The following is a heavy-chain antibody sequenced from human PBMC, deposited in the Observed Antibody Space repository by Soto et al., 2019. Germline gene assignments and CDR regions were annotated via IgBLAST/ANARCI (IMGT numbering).Heavy chain of an antibody. CDR3: AHTVAPRVADY. CDR1: GFSFTTSGVG. Sequence: QITLKESGPTLVKPTQTLTLTCTFSGFSFTTSGVGVAWIRQPPGKALEWLALIYWDDDKRYSPSLESRLTITKDTSKNQVVLTLTNMEPVDTATYYCAHTVAPRVADYWGQGTLVTVSS. V-gene: IGHV2-5*02. CDR2: IYWDDDK. J-gene: IGHJ4*02. D-gene: IGHD5-12*01.